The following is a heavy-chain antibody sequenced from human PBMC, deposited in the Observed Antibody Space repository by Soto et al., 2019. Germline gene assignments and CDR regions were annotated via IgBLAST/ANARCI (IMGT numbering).Heavy chain of an antibody. CDR1: GFTFSDYA. CDR2: ISGGSSVT. D-gene: IGHD3-10*01. CDR3: AKVLSKNYYYPFDF. Sequence: GGSLRLSCTASGFTFSDYAMAWVRQAPGKGLEWVSTISGGSSVTYYGDSVKGRFTISRDNAKKTLFLQLNRLSAEDTATYYCAKVLSKNYYYPFDFWGQGTQVTVSS. V-gene: IGHV3-23*01. J-gene: IGHJ4*02.